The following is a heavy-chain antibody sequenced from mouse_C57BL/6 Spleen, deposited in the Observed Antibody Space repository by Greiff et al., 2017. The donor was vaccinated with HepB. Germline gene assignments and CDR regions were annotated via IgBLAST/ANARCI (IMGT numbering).Heavy chain of an antibody. V-gene: IGHV1-18*01. CDR3: ARDYDGGWYAMDY. J-gene: IGHJ4*01. CDR1: GYTFTDYN. CDR2: INPNNGGT. Sequence: EVQLQQSGPELVKPGASVKIPCKASGYTFTDYNMDWVKQSHGKSLEWIGDINPNNGGTNYNQKFKGKATLTVDKSSSTAYMELRSLTSEDTAVYYCARDYDGGWYAMDYWGQGTSVTVSS. D-gene: IGHD2-4*01.